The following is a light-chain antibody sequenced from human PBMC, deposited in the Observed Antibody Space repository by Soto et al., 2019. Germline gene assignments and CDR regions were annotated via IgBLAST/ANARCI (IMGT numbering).Light chain of an antibody. CDR2: LNSDGSH. CDR1: SGHSSYA. Sequence: QSVLTQSPSASASLGASVKLTCTLSSGHSSYAIAWHQQQPEKGPRYLMKLNSDGSHSKGDGIPDRFSGSSSGAERYLTISSLQSEDEAAYDCQTWGTGIRVVFGGGTKVTVL. J-gene: IGLJ2*01. CDR3: QTWGTGIRVV. V-gene: IGLV4-69*01.